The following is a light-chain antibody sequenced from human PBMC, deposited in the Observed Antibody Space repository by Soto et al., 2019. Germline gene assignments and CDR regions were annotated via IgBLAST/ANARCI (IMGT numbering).Light chain of an antibody. J-gene: IGLJ1*01. CDR3: SSYAGSNMGV. V-gene: IGLV2-8*01. Sequence: QSALTQPPSASGSPGQSVTISCTGTSSDVGGYKFVSWYQQHPGKAPKLLIYEVTQRHSGVPDRFSGSKSGNTASLTVSGLQAEDDADYYCSSYAGSNMGVFGTGTKLTVL. CDR2: EVT. CDR1: SSDVGGYKF.